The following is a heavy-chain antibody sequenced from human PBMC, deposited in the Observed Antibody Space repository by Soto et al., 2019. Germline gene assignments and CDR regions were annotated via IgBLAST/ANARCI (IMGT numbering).Heavy chain of an antibody. J-gene: IGHJ5*02. CDR1: VGSISSYY. CDR3: ARDSGTAARSWFDP. V-gene: IGHV4-59*01. D-gene: IGHD6-6*01. Sequence: ATLSLTCTVSVGSISSYYGNLIRQPPGKGMECIGYIYYSGSTNYNPSLKSRVTISVDTSKNQFSLKLSSVAAADTAVYYCARDSGTAARSWFDPWGQGTLVTVSS. CDR2: IYYSGST.